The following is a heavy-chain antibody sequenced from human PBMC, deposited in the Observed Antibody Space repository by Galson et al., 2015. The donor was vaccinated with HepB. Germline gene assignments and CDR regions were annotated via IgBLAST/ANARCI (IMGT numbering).Heavy chain of an antibody. CDR3: ARGRGYSNGPTHFCYYGLDV. CDR1: GGSINTYY. D-gene: IGHD5-18*01. J-gene: IGHJ6*02. CDR2: IYNSGRT. V-gene: IGHV4-4*07. Sequence: ESLSLTCTVSGGSINTYYWNWIRQPAGKGLEWIGRIYNSGRTNYNPSLKSRVSMSVDSSKKQFHLKLDSVTAADTAVYYWARGRGYSNGPTHFCYYGLDVWGQGTTVTVSS.